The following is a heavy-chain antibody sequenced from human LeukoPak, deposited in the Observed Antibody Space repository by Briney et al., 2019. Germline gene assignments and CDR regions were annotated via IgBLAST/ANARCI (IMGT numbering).Heavy chain of an antibody. Sequence: GGSLQISCQGSGSTFTSYWISWARQLPGKGLEWMETFYAGDSHTRYSMPSKAQATISADKSISPASFHWSSLKAPDTAMYYCARCGYVWGGYQTCFDPWGQGTLVTVSS. CDR3: ARCGYVWGGYQTCFDP. V-gene: IGHV5-51*01. J-gene: IGHJ5*02. CDR1: GSTFTSYW. CDR2: FYAGDSHT. D-gene: IGHD3-16*01.